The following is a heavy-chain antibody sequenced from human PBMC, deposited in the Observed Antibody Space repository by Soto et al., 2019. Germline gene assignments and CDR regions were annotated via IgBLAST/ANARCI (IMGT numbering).Heavy chain of an antibody. CDR3: ARGDMVVTGFFDF. Sequence: PSETLSLTCSVSGGSVNTAGHYWNWIRQSPGKSLEWIGHIYHSGFTKYSPSLQSRVTISIDASKGHFSLKLTSVTAADTAVYYCARGDMVVTGFFDFWGQGTLVTVSS. D-gene: IGHD5-12*01. CDR1: GGSVNTAGHY. J-gene: IGHJ4*02. V-gene: IGHV4-61*03. CDR2: IYHSGFT.